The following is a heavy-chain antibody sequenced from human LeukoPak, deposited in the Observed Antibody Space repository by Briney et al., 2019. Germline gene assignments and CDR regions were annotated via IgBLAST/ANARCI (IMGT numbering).Heavy chain of an antibody. D-gene: IGHD3-10*01. J-gene: IGHJ4*02. V-gene: IGHV3-7*01. CDR2: IKQDGSEK. Sequence: GGSLRLSCAASGFTFSSYWMSWVRQAPGKGLEWVANIKQDGSEKYYVDSVKGQFTISRDNAKNSLYLQMNSLRAEDTAVYYCARIAGYYGSGVRLYYFDYWGQGTLVTVSS. CDR1: GFTFSSYW. CDR3: ARIAGYYGSGVRLYYFDY.